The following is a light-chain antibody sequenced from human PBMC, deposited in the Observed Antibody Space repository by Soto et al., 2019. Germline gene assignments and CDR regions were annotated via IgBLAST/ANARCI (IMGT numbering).Light chain of an antibody. CDR2: EVT. Sequence: QSALTQPPSASGSPGQSVTISCTGTSSDVGXYNYVSWYQQHPGKAPRLMIYEVTKRPSGVPGRFSGSKSGNTASLTVSGLQAEDEADYYCSSHAGINNVVFGGGTQLTVL. J-gene: IGLJ3*02. CDR1: SSDVGXYNY. V-gene: IGLV2-8*01. CDR3: SSHAGINNVV.